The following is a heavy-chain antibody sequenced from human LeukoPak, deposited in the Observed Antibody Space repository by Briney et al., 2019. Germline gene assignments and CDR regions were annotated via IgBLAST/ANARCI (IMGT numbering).Heavy chain of an antibody. D-gene: IGHD6-6*01. J-gene: IGHJ4*02. Sequence: GGTLRLSCAASGFTFSSYGMSWVRQAPGKGLEWVSAISGSGGSTYYADSVKGRFTISRDNAKNTLYLQMNRLRAEDTDVYYCARGDRDSSSLDYWGQGTLVTVSS. CDR2: ISGSGGST. CDR1: GFTFSSYG. CDR3: ARGDRDSSSLDY. V-gene: IGHV3-23*01.